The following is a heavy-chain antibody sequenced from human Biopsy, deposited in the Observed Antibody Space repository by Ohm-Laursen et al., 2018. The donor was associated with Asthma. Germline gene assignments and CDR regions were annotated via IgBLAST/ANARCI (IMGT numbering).Heavy chain of an antibody. CDR3: ARQKLAAAEGPFDL. J-gene: IGHJ3*01. D-gene: IGHD6-13*01. V-gene: IGHV4-39*01. CDR2: ISYTGST. Sequence: GTLSLTCPVSADSISSNNFYWGWIRQPPGKGLEWIATISYTGSTYYNPSLKSRLTISVDTSKNQFSLKVTSVTAADTAVYYCARQKLAAAEGPFDLWGQGTMVTVSS. CDR1: ADSISSNNFY.